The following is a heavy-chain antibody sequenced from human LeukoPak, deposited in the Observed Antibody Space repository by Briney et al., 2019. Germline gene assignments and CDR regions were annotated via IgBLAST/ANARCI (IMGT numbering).Heavy chain of an antibody. V-gene: IGHV3-11*01. CDR2: ISSSGSTI. D-gene: IGHD4-23*01. CDR1: GFTFSDYY. Sequence: GRSLRLSCAASGFTFSDYYMSWIRQAPGKGLEWVSYISSSGSTIYYADSVKGRFTISRDNAKNSLYLQMNSLRAEDTAVYYCARSNEEVTPFDYWGQGTLVTVSS. CDR3: ARSNEEVTPFDY. J-gene: IGHJ4*02.